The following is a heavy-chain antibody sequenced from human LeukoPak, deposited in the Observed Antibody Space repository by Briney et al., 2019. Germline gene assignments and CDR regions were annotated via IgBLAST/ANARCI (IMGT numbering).Heavy chain of an antibody. CDR2: IYYSGST. V-gene: IGHV4-59*11. J-gene: IGHJ4*02. CDR1: GGSISSHY. CDR3: VRGTFIAVAGTQLFDY. D-gene: IGHD6-19*01. Sequence: SETLSLTCTVSGGSISSHYWSWIRQPPGKGLEWIGYIYYSGSTNYNPSLKSRVTISVDTSKNQFSLKLSSVTAADTAVYYCVRGTFIAVAGTQLFDYWGQGTLVTVSS.